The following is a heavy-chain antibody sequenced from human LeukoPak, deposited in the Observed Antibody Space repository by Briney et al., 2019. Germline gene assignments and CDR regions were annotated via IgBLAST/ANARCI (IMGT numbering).Heavy chain of an antibody. CDR1: DDSFSSHY. J-gene: IGHJ3*02. D-gene: IGHD4-17*01. V-gene: IGHV4-59*11. CDR3: ARDLVTVTKGFDI. CDR2: ISYIGST. Sequence: SETLSLTCAVSDDSFSSHYWTWIRQPPGKGLEWGGFISYIGSTNYNPSLKSRVTISIDTSNNQFSLKLSSVTAADTAVYYCARDLVTVTKGFDIWGQGTMVSVSS.